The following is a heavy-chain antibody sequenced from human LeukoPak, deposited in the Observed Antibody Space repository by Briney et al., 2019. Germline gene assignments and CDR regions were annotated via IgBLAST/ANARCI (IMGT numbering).Heavy chain of an antibody. D-gene: IGHD6-19*01. CDR3: AGAGINYFYMDV. CDR2: FDPESGET. Sequence: ASVRVSCKVSGYTLIELSMHWVRQVPGKGLEGVGGFDPESGETIYAQKFQGRVTMTEDTSTVTAYMDLSSLRSEDTAVYYCAGAGINYFYMDVWGKGTTVTVSS. CDR1: GYTLIELS. V-gene: IGHV1-24*01. J-gene: IGHJ6*03.